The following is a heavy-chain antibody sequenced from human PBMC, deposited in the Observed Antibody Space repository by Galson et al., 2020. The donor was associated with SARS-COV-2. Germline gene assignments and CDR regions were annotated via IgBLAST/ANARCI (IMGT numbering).Heavy chain of an antibody. V-gene: IGHV3-7*01. D-gene: IGHD3-22*01. CDR3: ARGAPDDSSGYYYY. CDR2: IKQDGSEK. Sequence: ETLSLTCTVSGGSISTTSYFWGWIRQPPGKGLEWVANIKQDGSEKYYVDYVKGRFTISRDNAKNSLYLQMNSLRAEDTAVYYCARGAPDDSSGYYYYWGQGTLVTVSS. J-gene: IGHJ4*02. CDR1: GGSISTTSYF.